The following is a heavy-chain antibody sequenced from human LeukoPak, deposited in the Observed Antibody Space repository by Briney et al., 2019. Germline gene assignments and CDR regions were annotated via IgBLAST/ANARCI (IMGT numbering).Heavy chain of an antibody. Sequence: SETLSLTCAVSGGSISSGGYSWSWIRQPPGKGLEWIGYIYHSGSTYYNPSLKSRVTISVDTSKNQFSLKLSSVTAADTAVYYCARHLGSSGYYYDLFDYWGQGTLVTVSS. J-gene: IGHJ4*02. CDR1: GGSISSGGYS. CDR3: ARHLGSSGYYYDLFDY. V-gene: IGHV4-30-2*03. CDR2: IYHSGST. D-gene: IGHD3-22*01.